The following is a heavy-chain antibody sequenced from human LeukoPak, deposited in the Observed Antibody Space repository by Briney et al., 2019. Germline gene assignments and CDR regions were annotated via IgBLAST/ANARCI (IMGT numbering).Heavy chain of an antibody. Sequence: PGGSLRLSCAASGFTFSSYGMSWGRQAPGKGLEWVSAVSGSGGSTYYADSVKGRFTISRDNSKNTLYLQMNSLRAEDTAVYYCAKGWRGVAPYYFDYWGQGTLVTVSS. V-gene: IGHV3-23*01. CDR3: AKGWRGVAPYYFDY. D-gene: IGHD2-15*01. CDR2: VSGSGGST. CDR1: GFTFSSYG. J-gene: IGHJ4*02.